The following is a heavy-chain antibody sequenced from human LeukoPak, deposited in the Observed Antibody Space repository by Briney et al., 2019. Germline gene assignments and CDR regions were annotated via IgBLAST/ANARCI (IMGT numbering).Heavy chain of an antibody. Sequence: GGSLRLSCAASGFPFSSYWMNWVRQAPGKGLEWVSSISSSSSYIYYADSVKGRFTISRDNAKNSLYLQMNSLRAEDTAVYYCARDPRTSRYYYYGMDVWGQGTTVTVSS. J-gene: IGHJ6*02. CDR1: GFPFSSYW. CDR3: ARDPRTSRYYYYGMDV. V-gene: IGHV3-21*01. CDR2: ISSSSSYI. D-gene: IGHD1-14*01.